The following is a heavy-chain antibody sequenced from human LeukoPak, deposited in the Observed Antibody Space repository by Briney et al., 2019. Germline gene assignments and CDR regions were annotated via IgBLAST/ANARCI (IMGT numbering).Heavy chain of an antibody. V-gene: IGHV3-23*01. Sequence: GGSLRLSCAASGVTFNNYAMSWVRQAPGKGLEWVSGISGSGDNTYHADSVKGRFTTSRDNSKNTVYLQMNSLRAEDTAVYYCAKGRSGITIFGVGYFDYWGQGTLVTVSS. CDR2: ISGSGDNT. J-gene: IGHJ4*02. CDR1: GVTFNNYA. CDR3: AKGRSGITIFGVGYFDY. D-gene: IGHD3-3*01.